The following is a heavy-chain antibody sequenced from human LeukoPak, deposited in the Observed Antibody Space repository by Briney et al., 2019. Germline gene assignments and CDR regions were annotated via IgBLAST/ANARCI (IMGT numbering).Heavy chain of an antibody. CDR3: AKESGDDGSGYYEVFDY. V-gene: IGHV3-23*01. Sequence: AGGSLRLSCAASGFTFRTYEMNWVRQAPGKGLEWVSVISGSGGSTNHVDSVKGRFIISRDNSKNTLYLQMNSLRAEDTAIYYCAKESGDDGSGYYEVFDYWGQGTPVTVSS. CDR2: ISGSGGST. CDR1: GFTFRTYE. J-gene: IGHJ4*02. D-gene: IGHD3-22*01.